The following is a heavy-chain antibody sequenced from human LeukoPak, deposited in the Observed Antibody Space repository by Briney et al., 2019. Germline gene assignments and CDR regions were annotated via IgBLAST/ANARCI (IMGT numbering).Heavy chain of an antibody. V-gene: IGHV3-53*01. D-gene: IGHD1-20*01. J-gene: IGHJ6*03. CDR3: ARQRYNWNDLSYYYYMDV. CDR1: GFTVSSNY. CDR2: IYSGGST. Sequence: PGGSLRLSCAASGFTVSSNYMSWVRQAPGKGLEWVSVIYSGGSTYYADSVKGRFTISRDNSKNTLYLQMNSLRAEDTAVYYCARQRYNWNDLSYYYYMDVWGRDHGHRLL.